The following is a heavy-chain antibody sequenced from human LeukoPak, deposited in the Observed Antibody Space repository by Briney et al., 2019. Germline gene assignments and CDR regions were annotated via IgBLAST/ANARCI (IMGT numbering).Heavy chain of an antibody. V-gene: IGHV4-4*07. D-gene: IGHD3-22*01. J-gene: IGHJ4*02. Sequence: SETLSLTCTASGGSISSYYWNWIRQSAGKRLEWIGRIYASGRTDYNPSLKSRVTMSVDTSKNQFSLKVTYVTAAETAVYYCASGHSSGHYYVYWRQGTLVTVSS. CDR1: GGSISSYY. CDR3: ASGHSSGHYYVY. CDR2: IYASGRT.